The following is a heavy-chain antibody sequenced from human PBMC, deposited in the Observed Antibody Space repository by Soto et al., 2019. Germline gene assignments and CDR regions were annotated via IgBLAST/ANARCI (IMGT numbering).Heavy chain of an antibody. CDR3: ARERADRGSSAIDY. V-gene: IGHV4-59*01. Sequence: KSSETLSLTCTVSGGSISSYYWSWIRQPPGKGLEWIGYIYYSGSTNYNPSLKSRVTISVDTSKNQFSLKLSSVTAADTAVYYCARERADRGSSAIDYWGQGTLVTVSS. CDR1: GGSISSYY. CDR2: IYYSGST. D-gene: IGHD6-6*01. J-gene: IGHJ4*02.